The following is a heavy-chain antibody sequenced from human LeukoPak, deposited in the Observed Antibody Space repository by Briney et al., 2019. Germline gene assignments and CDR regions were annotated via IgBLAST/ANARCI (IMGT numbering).Heavy chain of an antibody. V-gene: IGHV4-59*01. CDR1: GGSISSYY. D-gene: IGHD5-12*01. J-gene: IGHJ5*02. Sequence: PSETLSLTCTVSGGSISSYYWNWIRQPPGKGLEWIAYIYYNGNTNYNPSLKSRVTTSVDTSKNQFSLKLSSVTAADTAVYYCARSRLTGPTNWFDPWGQGTLVTVSS. CDR2: IYYNGNT. CDR3: ARSRLTGPTNWFDP.